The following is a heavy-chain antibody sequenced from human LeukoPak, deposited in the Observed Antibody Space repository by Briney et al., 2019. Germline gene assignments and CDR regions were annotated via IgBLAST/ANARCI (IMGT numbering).Heavy chain of an antibody. CDR3: ARDWSYSSSWYEDYYYGMDV. CDR2: ISAYNGNT. D-gene: IGHD6-13*01. CDR1: GYTFTSYG. J-gene: IGHJ6*02. V-gene: IGHV1-18*01. Sequence: ASVKVSCKASGYTFTSYGISWVRQAPGQGLEWMGWISAYNGNTNYAQKLQGRVTMTTDTSTSTAYMELRSLRSDDTAVYYCARDWSYSSSWYEDYYYGMDVWGQGTTVTVSS.